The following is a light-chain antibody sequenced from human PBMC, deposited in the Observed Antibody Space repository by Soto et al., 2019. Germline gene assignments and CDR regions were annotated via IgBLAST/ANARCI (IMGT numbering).Light chain of an antibody. CDR3: QSYDSSLSFYV. CDR2: GNS. V-gene: IGLV1-40*01. J-gene: IGLJ1*01. Sequence: QSVLTQPPSVSGAPGQRVTISCTGSSSNIGAVYDVHWYQQLPGTAPKLLIYGNSNRPSGVPDRFSGSKSGTSASLAITGLQAEDEADYYCQSYDSSLSFYVFGTGTKLTVL. CDR1: SSNIGAVYD.